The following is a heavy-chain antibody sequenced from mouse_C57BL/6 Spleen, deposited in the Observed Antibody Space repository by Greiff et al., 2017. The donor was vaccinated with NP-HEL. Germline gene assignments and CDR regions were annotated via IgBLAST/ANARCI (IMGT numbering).Heavy chain of an antibody. CDR1: GFNIKDDY. D-gene: IGHD2-4*01. V-gene: IGHV14-4*01. Sequence: EVQLQQSGAELVRPGASVKLSCTASGFNIKDDYMHWVKQRPEQGLEWIGWIDPENGDTEYASKFQGKATITADTSSNTAYLQLSSLTSEDTAVYYWTAYDYDDFDYWGQGTTRTVSS. CDR3: TAYDYDDFDY. CDR2: IDPENGDT. J-gene: IGHJ2*01.